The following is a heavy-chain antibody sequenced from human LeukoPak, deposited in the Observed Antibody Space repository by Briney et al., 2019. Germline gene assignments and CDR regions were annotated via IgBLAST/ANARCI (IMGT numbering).Heavy chain of an antibody. D-gene: IGHD5-18*01. J-gene: IGHJ4*02. CDR3: AKDDPGYSYQVGY. CDR2: INPNSGGT. Sequence: ASVKVSCKGSGYTFTGYYMHWVRQAPGQGLEWMGWINPNSGGTNYAQKFQGWVTMTRDTSISTAYMELSRLRSDDTAVYYCAKDDPGYSYQVGYWGQGTLVTVSS. V-gene: IGHV1-2*04. CDR1: GYTFTGYY.